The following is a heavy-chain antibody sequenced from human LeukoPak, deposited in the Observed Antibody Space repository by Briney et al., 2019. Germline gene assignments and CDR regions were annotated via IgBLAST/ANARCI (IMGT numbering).Heavy chain of an antibody. CDR3: AREGVSGSAYLYYFDY. Sequence: PGGSLRLSCAASGFTFGSYAMHWVRQAPGKGLEWVAVISYDGSNKYYADSVKGRFTISRDNSKNTLYLQMNSLRAEDTAVYYCAREGVSGSAYLYYFDYWGQGTLVTVSS. J-gene: IGHJ4*02. CDR2: ISYDGSNK. V-gene: IGHV3-30*04. CDR1: GFTFGSYA. D-gene: IGHD1-26*01.